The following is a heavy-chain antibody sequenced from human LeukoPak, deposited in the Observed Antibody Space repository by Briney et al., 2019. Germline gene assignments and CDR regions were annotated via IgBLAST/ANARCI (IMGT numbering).Heavy chain of an antibody. V-gene: IGHV4-34*01. J-gene: IGHJ6*02. CDR1: GGSFNGYY. Sequence: SETLSLTCAVYGGSFNGYYWSWIRQPPGKGLEWIGEINHSGSTNYNPSLKSRVTISVDTSKNQFSLKLSSVTAADTAVYYCARGLGYYYYGMDVWGQGTTVTVSS. CDR3: ARGLGYYYYGMDV. CDR2: INHSGST.